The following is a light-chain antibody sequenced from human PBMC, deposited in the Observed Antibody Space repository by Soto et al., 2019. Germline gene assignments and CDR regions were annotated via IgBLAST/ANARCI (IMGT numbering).Light chain of an antibody. J-gene: IGLJ7*01. Sequence: QSALTQPASVSGSPGQSITISCTGTSSDVGSYNLVSWYQQHPPKAPQLMIYEVSKRPSGVSNRFSGSKSDNTASLTISGLQAEDEADYYCCAYAGSSTLAVFGGGTQLTVL. V-gene: IGLV2-23*02. CDR3: CAYAGSSTLAV. CDR2: EVS. CDR1: SSDVGSYNL.